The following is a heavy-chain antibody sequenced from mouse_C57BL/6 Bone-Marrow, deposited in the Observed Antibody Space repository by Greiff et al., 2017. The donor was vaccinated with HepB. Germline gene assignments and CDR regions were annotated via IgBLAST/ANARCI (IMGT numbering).Heavy chain of an antibody. CDR3: ERAGSYYSFWDEFAY. J-gene: IGHJ3*01. V-gene: IGHV1-42*01. Sequence: EVQLQESGPELVKPGASVTISCKASGYSFTGYYMNWVKQSPEKSLEWIGEINPSTGGTTYNQKFKAKATLTVDTSSSTAYMQLKSLTSEDSAVYYGERAGSYYSFWDEFAYWGQGTLVTVTA. CDR2: INPSTGGT. CDR1: GYSFTGYY. D-gene: IGHD2-12*01.